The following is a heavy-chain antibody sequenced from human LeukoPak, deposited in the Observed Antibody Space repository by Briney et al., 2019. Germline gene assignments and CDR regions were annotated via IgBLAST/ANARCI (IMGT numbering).Heavy chain of an antibody. J-gene: IGHJ4*02. D-gene: IGHD2-2*01. CDR3: ARDFRYCSSTSCYEGYYFDY. Sequence: SETLSLTCAVSGYSISSGYYWGWIRQPPGKGLEWIGSIYHSGSTYYNPSLKSRVTISVDTSKNQFSLKLSSVTAADTAVYYCARDFRYCSSTSCYEGYYFDYWGQGTLVTVSS. V-gene: IGHV4-38-2*02. CDR1: GYSISSGYY. CDR2: IYHSGST.